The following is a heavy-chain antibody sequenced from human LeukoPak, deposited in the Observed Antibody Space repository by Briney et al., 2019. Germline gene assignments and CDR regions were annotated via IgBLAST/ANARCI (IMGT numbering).Heavy chain of an antibody. CDR3: AKWGCSGGSCYPFDY. CDR2: IYYSGST. Sequence: SETLSLTCTVSGGSISSYYWSWIRQPPGKGLEWIGYIYYSGSTNYNPSLKSRVTISVDTSKNQFSLKLSSVTAADTAVYYCAKWGCSGGSCYPFDYWGQGTLVTVSS. J-gene: IGHJ4*02. V-gene: IGHV4-59*01. D-gene: IGHD2-15*01. CDR1: GGSISSYY.